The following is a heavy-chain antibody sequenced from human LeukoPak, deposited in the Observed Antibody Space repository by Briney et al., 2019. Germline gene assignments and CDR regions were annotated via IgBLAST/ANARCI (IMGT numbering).Heavy chain of an antibody. CDR3: VRGTSHPV. CDR1: GFTFSSYT. CDR2: ILSDSGTTI. Sequence: GGSLTLSCATSGFTFSSYTMNWVRQGPGRGLEWISSILSDSGTTIHYADSVKGRFTIPRDNAKNSLYLQMSSLRVEDTAVYYCVRGTSHPVWGQGTTVTVSS. J-gene: IGHJ3*01. D-gene: IGHD1-14*01. V-gene: IGHV3-48*04.